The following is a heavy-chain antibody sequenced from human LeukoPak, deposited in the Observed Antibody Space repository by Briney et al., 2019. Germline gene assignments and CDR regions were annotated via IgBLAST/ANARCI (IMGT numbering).Heavy chain of an antibody. D-gene: IGHD3-22*01. Sequence: PGGSLRLSCAASGFTFSNYAMSWVRQAPGKGLEWVSGISGGGGGTTSYADSVKGRFTISRDNSKNTLFLRMNSLRADDTAVYYCAKDPSYEWGQGTLVTVSS. CDR1: GFTFSNYA. V-gene: IGHV3-23*01. J-gene: IGHJ4*02. CDR3: AKDPSYE. CDR2: ISGGGGGTT.